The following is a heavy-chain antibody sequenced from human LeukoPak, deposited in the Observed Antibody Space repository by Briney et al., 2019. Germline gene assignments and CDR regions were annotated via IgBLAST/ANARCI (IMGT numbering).Heavy chain of an antibody. V-gene: IGHV3-21*06. J-gene: IGHJ4*02. D-gene: IGHD3-10*01. CDR2: ISIGSSPYT. CDR1: GFSFSKSS. CDR3: ASYTLWYGDS. Sequence: PGGSLRLSCAASGFSFSKSSMLWFRQAPGKGLEWGSSISIGSSPYTYYADSLKGRFTISRDNAKNSVCLQMNSLIPEDTAVYYCASYTLWYGDSWGQGTLVTVSS.